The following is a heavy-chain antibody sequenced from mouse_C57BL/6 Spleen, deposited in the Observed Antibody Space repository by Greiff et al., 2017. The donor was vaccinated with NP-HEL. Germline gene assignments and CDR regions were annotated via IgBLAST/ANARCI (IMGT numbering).Heavy chain of an antibody. J-gene: IGHJ3*01. V-gene: IGHV5-9*01. Sequence: EVMLVESGGGLVKPGGSLKLSCAASGFTFSSYTMSWVRQTPEKRLEWVATISGGGGNTYYPDSVKGRFPISRDNAKNTLYLQMSSLRSEDTALYYCARQGSSGPWFAYWGQGTLVTVSA. CDR3: ARQGSSGPWFAY. CDR2: ISGGGGNT. CDR1: GFTFSSYT. D-gene: IGHD3-2*02.